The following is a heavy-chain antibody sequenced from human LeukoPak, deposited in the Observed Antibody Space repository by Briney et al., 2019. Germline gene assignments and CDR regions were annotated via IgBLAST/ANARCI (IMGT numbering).Heavy chain of an antibody. CDR3: AKVATVTTSYFDY. D-gene: IGHD4-17*01. CDR2: ISGSGGST. J-gene: IGHJ4*02. Sequence: PGGSLRLSCAASGFTFSTYAMSWVRQAPGKGLQWVSTISGSGGSTYYADSVKGRFTISRDNSKNTLYLQMNSLRAEDTAVYYCAKVATVTTSYFDYWGQGTLVTVSS. V-gene: IGHV3-23*01. CDR1: GFTFSTYA.